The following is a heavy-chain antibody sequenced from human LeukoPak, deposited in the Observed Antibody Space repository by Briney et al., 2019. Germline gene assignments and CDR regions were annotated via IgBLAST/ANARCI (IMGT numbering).Heavy chain of an antibody. Sequence: GGSLRLSCAASGFTFSNYVMHWVRQAPGKGLKWVAVISFDGNNKHYADSVKGRFTVFRDNSRHTLYLQMNSLGPEDTAMYYCATLYDSAGYYRTPNDSWGQGTLVTVSS. CDR1: GFTFSNYV. V-gene: IGHV3-30-3*01. J-gene: IGHJ4*02. CDR3: ATLYDSAGYYRTPNDS. D-gene: IGHD3-22*01. CDR2: ISFDGNNK.